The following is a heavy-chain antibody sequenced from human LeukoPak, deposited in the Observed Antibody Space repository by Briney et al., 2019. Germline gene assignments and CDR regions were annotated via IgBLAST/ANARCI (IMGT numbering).Heavy chain of an antibody. CDR1: GFTFSSYL. V-gene: IGHV3-74*01. D-gene: IGHD3-16*01. CDR2: INSDGSST. Sequence: GGSLRLSCAASGFTFSSYLMHWVRQAPGKGLVWVSRINSDGSSTSYADSVKGRFTISRDNAKSTLYLQMNSLRAEDTAVYYCARVGSYGSPSDYWGQGTLVTVSS. CDR3: ARVGSYGSPSDY. J-gene: IGHJ4*02.